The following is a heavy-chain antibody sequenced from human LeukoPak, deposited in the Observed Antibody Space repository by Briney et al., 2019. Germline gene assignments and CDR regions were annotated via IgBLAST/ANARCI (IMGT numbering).Heavy chain of an antibody. J-gene: IGHJ6*03. V-gene: IGHV4-34*01. Sequence: SETLSLTCAVYGGSFSGYYWSWIRQPPGKGLEWIGEINHSGSTNYNPSLKSRVTISVDTSKNQFSLKLSSVTAADTAVYYCAREQPEKSITMIVVVPAYYYYYMDVWGKGTTVTVSS. D-gene: IGHD3-22*01. CDR1: GGSFSGYY. CDR2: INHSGST. CDR3: AREQPEKSITMIVVVPAYYYYYMDV.